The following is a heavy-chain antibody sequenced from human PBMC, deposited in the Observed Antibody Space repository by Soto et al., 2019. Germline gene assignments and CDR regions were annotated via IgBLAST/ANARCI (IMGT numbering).Heavy chain of an antibody. CDR1: GYTFTNYA. Sequence: GSLKVSCKGSGYTFTNYAMHWVRPAPGQRLEWMGWINAGNGNTKYSQKFQGRVTITRDTSASTAYMELSSLRSEDTAVYYCARDLGLRFLEWLPYAFDYWGQGTQVTVSS. D-gene: IGHD3-3*01. J-gene: IGHJ4*02. CDR2: INAGNGNT. CDR3: ARDLGLRFLEWLPYAFDY. V-gene: IGHV1-3*01.